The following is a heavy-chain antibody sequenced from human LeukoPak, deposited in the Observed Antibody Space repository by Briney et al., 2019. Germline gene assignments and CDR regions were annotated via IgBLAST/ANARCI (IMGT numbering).Heavy chain of an antibody. CDR1: GYTFTSYA. J-gene: IGHJ4*02. CDR3: ARSHSDWYVNTAGH. Sequence: ASVKVSCKASGYTFTSYAINWVRQAPGQGLEWMGWINTNTGNPTYAQGFTGRFVFSLDTSVSTAYLQISSLKAEDTAVYYSARSHSDWYVNTAGHWGQGTLVTVSS. CDR2: INTNTGNP. D-gene: IGHD6-19*01. V-gene: IGHV7-4-1*02.